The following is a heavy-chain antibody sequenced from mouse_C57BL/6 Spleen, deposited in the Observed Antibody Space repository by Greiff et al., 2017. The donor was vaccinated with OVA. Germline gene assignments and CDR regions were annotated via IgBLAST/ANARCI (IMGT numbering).Heavy chain of an antibody. CDR1: GFTFSDYG. V-gene: IGHV5-17*01. CDR3: AREEDYYAMDY. CDR2: ISSGSSTI. Sequence: EVQLVESGGGLVKPGGSLKLSCAASGFTFSDYGMHWVRQAPEKGLEWVAYISSGSSTIYYADTVKGRFTISRDNAKNTLFLQMTSLRSEDTAMYYCAREEDYYAMDYWGQGTSVTVSS. J-gene: IGHJ4*01.